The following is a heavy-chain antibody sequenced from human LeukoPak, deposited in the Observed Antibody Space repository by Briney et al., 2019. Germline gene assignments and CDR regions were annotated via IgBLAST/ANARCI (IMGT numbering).Heavy chain of an antibody. J-gene: IGHJ6*02. CDR3: ASGLYGDYLTYYYYYGMDV. Sequence: GGSLRLSCAASGFTFSSYGMHWVRQAPGKGLEWVAVIWYDGSNKYYADSVKGRFTISRDNSKNTLYLQMNSLRAEDTAAYYCASGLYGDYLTYYYYYGMDVWGQGTTVTVSS. V-gene: IGHV3-33*01. CDR1: GFTFSSYG. CDR2: IWYDGSNK. D-gene: IGHD4-17*01.